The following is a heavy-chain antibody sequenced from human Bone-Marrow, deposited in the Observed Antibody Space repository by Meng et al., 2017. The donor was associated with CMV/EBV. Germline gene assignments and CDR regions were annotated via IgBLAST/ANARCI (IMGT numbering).Heavy chain of an antibody. V-gene: IGHV3-30*18. Sequence: AQMVESGGGLVKPGGSLRLSCAASGFTFNSYSMNWVRQAPGKGLEWVAVISYDGSNKYYADSVKGRFTISRDNSKNTLYLQMNSLRAEDTAVYYCAKTLAVAGFDYWGQGTLVTVSS. D-gene: IGHD6-19*01. CDR3: AKTLAVAGFDY. CDR2: ISYDGSNK. J-gene: IGHJ4*02. CDR1: GFTFNSYS.